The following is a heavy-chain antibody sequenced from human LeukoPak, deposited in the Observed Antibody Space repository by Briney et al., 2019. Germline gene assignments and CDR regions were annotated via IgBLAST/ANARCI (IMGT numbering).Heavy chain of an antibody. J-gene: IGHJ4*02. V-gene: IGHV3-7*01. CDR2: IKQDESEK. CDR3: AKEADYYDSSGYVDY. CDR1: GFTFNNYW. Sequence: PGGSLRLSCEASGFTFNNYWMSWFRQAPGKGLEWVANIKQDESEKNYVDSVKGRFTISRDNAKNSLYLQMHSLRDEDTAVYYCAKEADYYDSSGYVDYWGQGTLVTVSS. D-gene: IGHD3-22*01.